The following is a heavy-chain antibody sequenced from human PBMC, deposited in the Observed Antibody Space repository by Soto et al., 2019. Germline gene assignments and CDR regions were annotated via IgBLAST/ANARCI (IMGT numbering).Heavy chain of an antibody. CDR3: ARRGIVVVVAATPWFDP. Sequence: QVQLQQWGAGLLKPSETLSLTCAVYGGSFSGYYWSWIRQAPGKGLEWIGEINHSGSTNYNPSLKSRVTISVDTSKNQFSLKLSSVTAADTAVYCCARRGIVVVVAATPWFDPWGQGTLVTVSS. V-gene: IGHV4-34*01. CDR2: INHSGST. J-gene: IGHJ5*02. D-gene: IGHD2-15*01. CDR1: GGSFSGYY.